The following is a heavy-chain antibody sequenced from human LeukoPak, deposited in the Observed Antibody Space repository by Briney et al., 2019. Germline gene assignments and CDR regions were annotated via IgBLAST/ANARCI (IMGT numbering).Heavy chain of an antibody. V-gene: IGHV1-18*01. J-gene: IGHJ4*02. CDR2: ISTYNGNT. D-gene: IGHD1-7*01. CDR3: ATARGITGTPVDY. Sequence: ASVKVSCKASGYTFTRYGISWVRQAPGQGLEWMGWISTYNGNTDYAQKVQGRVTMTTDTSTSTAYMELSSLRSEDTAVYYCATARGITGTPVDYWGQGTLVTVSS. CDR1: GYTFTRYG.